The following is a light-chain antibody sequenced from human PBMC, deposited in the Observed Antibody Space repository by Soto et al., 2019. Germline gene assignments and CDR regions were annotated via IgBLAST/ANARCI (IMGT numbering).Light chain of an antibody. V-gene: IGKV3-20*01. CDR1: QSVSNNY. J-gene: IGKJ1*01. CDR2: GAS. CDR3: QEYGSSGA. Sequence: EMVLTQSPGNLSISPGERATLSCRASQSVSNNYLAWYQQKPGQAPRLLIYGASNRATGIPDRFSGSGSWTDFTLTISRLEPEDFAVYYCQEYGSSGAFGQGTKVDI.